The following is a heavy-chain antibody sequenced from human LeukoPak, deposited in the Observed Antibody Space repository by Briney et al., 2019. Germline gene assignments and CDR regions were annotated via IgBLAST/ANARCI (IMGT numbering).Heavy chain of an antibody. CDR3: ARSGVDYTYDAFAI. CDR2: IYYSGST. J-gene: IGHJ3*02. V-gene: IGHV4-59*01. Sequence: SETLSLTCTVSGGSISSYYWSWIRQPPGKGLEWIGYIYYSGSTNYNPSLKSRVTISVDTSKNQFSLKLSSVTAADTAVYYCARSGVDYTYDAFAIWGQGTMVTVSS. CDR1: GGSISSYY. D-gene: IGHD4-11*01.